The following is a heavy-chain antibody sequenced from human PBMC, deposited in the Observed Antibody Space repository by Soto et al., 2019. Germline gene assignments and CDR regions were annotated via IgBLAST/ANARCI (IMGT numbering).Heavy chain of an antibody. D-gene: IGHD5-12*01. CDR1: GGSISSYY. CDR3: ARARGYSGYVQYNWFDP. J-gene: IGHJ5*02. V-gene: IGHV4-59*01. Sequence: SETLSLTCTVSGGSISSYYWSWIRQPPGKGLEWIGYIYYSGSTSYNPSLKSRVTISVDTSKNQFSLKLSSVTAADTAVYYCARARGYSGYVQYNWFDPWGQGTLVTVSS. CDR2: IYYSGST.